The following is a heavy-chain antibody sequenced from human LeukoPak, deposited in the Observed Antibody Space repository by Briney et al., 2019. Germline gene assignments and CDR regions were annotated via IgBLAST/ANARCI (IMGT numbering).Heavy chain of an antibody. D-gene: IGHD3-22*01. CDR3: ARDRPRGSGYSRFDY. Sequence: PGGSLRLSCAASGFTVSSNYMSWVRQAPGKGLEWVSVIYSGGSTYYADSVKGRFTISRDNAKNSLYLQMNSLRAEDTAVYYCARDRPRGSGYSRFDYWGQGTLVTVSS. CDR2: IYSGGST. J-gene: IGHJ4*02. CDR1: GFTVSSNY. V-gene: IGHV3-66*01.